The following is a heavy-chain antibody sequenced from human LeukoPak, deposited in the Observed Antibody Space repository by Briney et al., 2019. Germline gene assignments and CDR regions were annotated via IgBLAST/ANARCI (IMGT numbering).Heavy chain of an antibody. V-gene: IGHV1-69*05. D-gene: IGHD3-10*01. CDR1: GGTFSSYA. CDR2: IIPILGTA. J-gene: IGHJ5*02. CDR3: ARVSLRGPNGFDP. Sequence: GASVKVSCKASGGTFSSYAISWVRQAPGQGLEWMGGIIPILGTANYAQKFQGRVTITTDESTSTAYMELSSLRSEDTAVYYCARVSLRGPNGFDPWGQGTLVTVSS.